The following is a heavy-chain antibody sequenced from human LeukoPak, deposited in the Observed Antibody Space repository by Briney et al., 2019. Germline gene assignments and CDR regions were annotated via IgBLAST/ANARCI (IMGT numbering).Heavy chain of an antibody. V-gene: IGHV3-74*01. J-gene: IGHJ4*02. CDR1: GLAFSAYK. Sequence: GGSLRLSCAASGLAFSAYKMHWVRQAPRKGLVWVSRISTDGYTTDYADFVQGRFTASRDNTKNMWSLEMNSLRAEDTAVYYCVVGGSPGYWGQGTLVTVSS. CDR2: ISTDGYTT. D-gene: IGHD2-15*01. CDR3: VVGGSPGY.